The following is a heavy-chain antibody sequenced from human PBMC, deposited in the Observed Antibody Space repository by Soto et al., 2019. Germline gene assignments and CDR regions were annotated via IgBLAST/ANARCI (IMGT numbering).Heavy chain of an antibody. V-gene: IGHV1-3*01. CDR1: GYAFTIYT. CDR3: ARGIATGQLDP. J-gene: IGHJ5*02. Sequence: EAGVKGSCTAYGYAFTIYTMNWVRQSPGHRLEWMGWIHPDNGNTKSSQKCQDRVIITRDTSASTAYMDLSSLRSEDTAVYYCARGIATGQLDPWGQGTLVTAPQ. CDR2: IHPDNGNT. D-gene: IGHD2-15*01.